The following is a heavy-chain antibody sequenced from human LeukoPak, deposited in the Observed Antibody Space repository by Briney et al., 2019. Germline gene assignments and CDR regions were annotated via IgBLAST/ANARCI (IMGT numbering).Heavy chain of an antibody. CDR1: GGSMNSYY. V-gene: IGHV4-59*08. CDR3: ARHQFQLLVNDDAFDM. Sequence: KPSETLSLTCTVSGGSMNSYYWSWIRQPPGKGLEWIGYIYYSGSTNYNPSLKSRVTISVDTSKNQFSLKMNPVTAADTAVYYCARHQFQLLVNDDAFDMWGQGTMVTVSS. J-gene: IGHJ3*02. CDR2: IYYSGST. D-gene: IGHD2-2*01.